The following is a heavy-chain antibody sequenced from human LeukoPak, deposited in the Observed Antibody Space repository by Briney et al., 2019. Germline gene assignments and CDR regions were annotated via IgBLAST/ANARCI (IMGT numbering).Heavy chain of an antibody. V-gene: IGHV3-21*01. D-gene: IGHD2-2*01. CDR1: GFTFNNYS. J-gene: IGHJ4*02. CDR2: IDKSGSYV. Sequence: GGSLRLSCVASGFTFNNYSMNWVRQTPGKGLEWVSSIDKSGSYVYYADSVKGRFTISRDNAKNSLYLQMNSLRVEDTAVYYCARRYCSSTNCYAFDSWGQGTLVTVSS. CDR3: ARRYCSSTNCYAFDS.